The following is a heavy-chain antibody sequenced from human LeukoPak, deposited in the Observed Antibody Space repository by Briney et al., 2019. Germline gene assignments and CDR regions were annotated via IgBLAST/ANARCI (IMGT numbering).Heavy chain of an antibody. CDR1: GGSISRYY. CDR2: IYTSGST. V-gene: IGHV4-4*07. J-gene: IGHJ5*02. Sequence: PETLSLTRTDSGGSISRYYWSWIRQPAGKGLEWVGRIYTSGSTNYNPSLKSRVTMSVDTSKNQFSLKLSSVTAADTAAYYCARGYSNSGSYVGWFDPWGQGTLVTVSS. CDR3: ARGYSNSGSYVGWFDP. D-gene: IGHD1-26*01.